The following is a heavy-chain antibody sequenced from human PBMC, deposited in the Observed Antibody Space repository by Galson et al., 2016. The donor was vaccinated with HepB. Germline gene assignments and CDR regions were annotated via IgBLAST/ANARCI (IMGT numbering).Heavy chain of an antibody. Sequence: SVKVSCKASGGTFSSYALSWVRQAPGQGLEWMGGIIPISGTTTYAQKFQGRVTITADESTTTAYTVLSRLKYEDTAVYYRARGLSWDDSSSWSGWFDPWGQGTLVAVST. CDR2: IIPISGTT. V-gene: IGHV1-69*13. D-gene: IGHD6-13*01. J-gene: IGHJ5*02. CDR3: ARGLSWDDSSSWSGWFDP. CDR1: GGTFSSYA.